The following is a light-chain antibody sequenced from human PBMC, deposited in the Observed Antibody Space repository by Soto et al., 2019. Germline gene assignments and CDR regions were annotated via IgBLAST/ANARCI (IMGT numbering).Light chain of an antibody. V-gene: IGKV1-6*01. J-gene: IGKJ1*01. CDR3: LQDYNYPRT. CDR1: QGIRND. CDR2: AAS. Sequence: AVQMSQSPSSLSASVGYRVTITCRASQGIRNDLGWYQQKPGKAPELLIYAASSLQSGVPSRFRGSGSGTDFTLTISSLQPEDFEPYYCLQDYNYPRTCGQGTKVDIK.